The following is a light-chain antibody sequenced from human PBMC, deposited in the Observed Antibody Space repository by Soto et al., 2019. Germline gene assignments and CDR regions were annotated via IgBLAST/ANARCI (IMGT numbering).Light chain of an antibody. Sequence: DIQMTQSPASLSASVGDRGTITCRASQSINNYLNWYQQKPGKATNFLIYTASTLQRGVPSRFSGSGSGTDFTLTISSLQPEDFATYCCLQSYSSPRTFGGGTKVEIK. CDR3: LQSYSSPRT. CDR2: TAS. CDR1: QSINNY. V-gene: IGKV1-39*01. J-gene: IGKJ4*01.